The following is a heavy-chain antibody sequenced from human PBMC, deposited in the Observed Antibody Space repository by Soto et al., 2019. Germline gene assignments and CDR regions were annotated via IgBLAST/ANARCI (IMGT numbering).Heavy chain of an antibody. J-gene: IGHJ4*02. D-gene: IGHD2-21*01. CDR1: GFTFSSYA. CDR3: AKGVGSGVGVVMATTFNY. CDR2: ISSSDGGT. Sequence: VHLLESGGGLVQPGGSLRLSCAASGFTFSSYAMSWVRQAPGKGLEWVSTISSSDGGTSSADAVKGRFTISRDNSRKTLYRQRTSLRGEDTAIYYCAKGVGSGVGVVMATTFNYWGQGTLVVVS. V-gene: IGHV3-23*01.